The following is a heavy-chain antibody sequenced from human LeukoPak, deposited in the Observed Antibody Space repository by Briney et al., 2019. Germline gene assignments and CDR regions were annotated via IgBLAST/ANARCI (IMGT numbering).Heavy chain of an antibody. J-gene: IGHJ5*02. CDR2: IATYNGKT. CDR3: ARDMVGLAADGNWFDP. D-gene: IGHD6-13*01. CDR1: GYTFSSCG. V-gene: IGHV1-18*01. Sequence: ASVKVSCKASGYTFSSCGISWVRQAPGQGLEWMGWIATYNGKTKYAEKVQGRVTMTTDTSTTTAYMELRTLRSDDTAVYYCARDMVGLAADGNWFDPWGQGTLVTVSS.